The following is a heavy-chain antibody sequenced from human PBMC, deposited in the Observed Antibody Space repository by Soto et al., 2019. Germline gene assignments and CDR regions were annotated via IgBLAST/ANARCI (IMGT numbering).Heavy chain of an antibody. Sequence: QVQLVQSGAEVKKPGASVKVSCKASGYTFTSYYMHWVRQAPGQGLEWMGIINPSGGSTTYAQKFQGGLPMTRHTSPSPVSMELCRLVSKDTSVYYCPRVAGYSYGGVDYWGQGPLVTASS. CDR3: PRVAGYSYGGVDY. D-gene: IGHD5-18*01. V-gene: IGHV1-46*01. CDR1: GYTFTSYY. J-gene: IGHJ4*02. CDR2: INPSGGST.